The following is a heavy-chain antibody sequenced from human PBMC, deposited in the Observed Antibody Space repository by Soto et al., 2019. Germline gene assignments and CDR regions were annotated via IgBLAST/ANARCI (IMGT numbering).Heavy chain of an antibody. J-gene: IGHJ5*02. V-gene: IGHV4-30-2*01. Sequence: QLQLQESGSGLVKPSQTLSLTCAVSGGSISSGGYSWSWIRQPPGKGLEWIGYIYHSGSTYYYPSLKSRVTISVDRSKNQFSLKLSSVTAADTAVYYCARGRGGSYLQMHPWGQGTLVTVSS. CDR3: ARGRGGSYLQMHP. D-gene: IGHD1-26*01. CDR1: GGSISSGGYS. CDR2: IYHSGST.